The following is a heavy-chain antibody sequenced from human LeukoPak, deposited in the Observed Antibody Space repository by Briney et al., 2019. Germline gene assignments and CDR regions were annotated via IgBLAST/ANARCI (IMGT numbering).Heavy chain of an antibody. V-gene: IGHV1-2*06. CDR1: GYTFTGYY. J-gene: IGHJ6*03. D-gene: IGHD2-15*01. CDR3: ARDYLGYCSAGSCYHYYYYYMDV. CDR2: INPNSGGT. Sequence: ASVKVSXKASGYTFTGYYMHWVRQAPGQGLEWMGRINPNSGGTNYAQKFQGRVTMTRDTSISTAYMELSRLRSDDTAVYYCARDYLGYCSAGSCYHYYYYYMDVWGKGTTVTVSS.